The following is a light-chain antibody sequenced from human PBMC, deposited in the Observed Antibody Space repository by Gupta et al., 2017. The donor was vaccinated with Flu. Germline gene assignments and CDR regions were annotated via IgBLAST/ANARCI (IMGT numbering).Light chain of an antibody. CDR3: SSYAGSNKLWV. V-gene: IGLV2-8*01. Sequence: TVSCTGTSSDIGGYNYVSWYQQHPGKAPKLMIFEVNKRPSGVPDRFSGSKSGTTASLTVSGLQAEDEADYYCSSYAGSNKLWVFGGGTKVTVL. CDR2: EVN. CDR1: SSDIGGYNY. J-gene: IGLJ3*02.